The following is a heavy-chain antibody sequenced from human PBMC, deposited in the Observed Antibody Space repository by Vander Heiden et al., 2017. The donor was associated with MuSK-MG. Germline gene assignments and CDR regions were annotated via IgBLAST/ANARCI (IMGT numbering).Heavy chain of an antibody. CDR3: PVVRYGDWVDAFDI. J-gene: IGHJ3*02. D-gene: IGHD3-9*01. CDR2: ISAYNGNT. V-gene: IGHV1-18*01. CDR1: GYTFTSYG. Sequence: SGAEVKKPGASVKVSCKASGYTFTSYGISWVRQAPGQGLEWMGWISAYNGNTNYAQKLQGRVTMTTDTSTSTAYRELRRMRSEETAVYYYPVVRYGDWVDAFDIWSQGTMVTVFS.